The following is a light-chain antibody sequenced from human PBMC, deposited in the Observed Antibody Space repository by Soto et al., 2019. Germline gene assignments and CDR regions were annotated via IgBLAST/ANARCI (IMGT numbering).Light chain of an antibody. CDR2: EVS. CDR1: RSLVYSDGNTS. Sequence: DVVMTQSPLPLPVTLGQPSSISCRSSRSLVYSDGNTSVNWFQQSPGQSPRRLIFEVSKRDSGGPVRFCGSASGSDFTLKISRVEAIEVVVYYCMQGTNWSHTFGQGTKVETK. J-gene: IGKJ1*01. CDR3: MQGTNWSHT. V-gene: IGKV2-30*01.